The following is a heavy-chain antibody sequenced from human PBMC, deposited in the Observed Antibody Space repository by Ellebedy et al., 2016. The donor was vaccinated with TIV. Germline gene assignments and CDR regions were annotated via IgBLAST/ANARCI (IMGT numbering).Heavy chain of an antibody. CDR1: GGSISSYY. V-gene: IGHV4-59*01. CDR2: IYYSGST. Sequence: GSLRLSCTVSGGSISSYYWSWIRQPPGKGLEWIGYIYYSGSTNYNPSLKSRVTISVDTSKNQFSLKLSSVTAADTAVYYCARDGQSDILTGYPGNYGMDVWGQGTMVTVSS. D-gene: IGHD3-9*01. J-gene: IGHJ6*02. CDR3: ARDGQSDILTGYPGNYGMDV.